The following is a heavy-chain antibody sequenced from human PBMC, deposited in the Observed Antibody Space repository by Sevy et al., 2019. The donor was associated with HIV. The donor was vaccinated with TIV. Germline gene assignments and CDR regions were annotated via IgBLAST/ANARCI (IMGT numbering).Heavy chain of an antibody. CDR2: ISYDGRNNK. J-gene: IGHJ4*02. D-gene: IGHD3-16*01. Sequence: GGSLRLYCAAFGFTFSDHRMHWVRQAPGKGLEWVAVISYDGRNNKYNVDSVKGRFTISRDNSKNTVYLQMNSLRPEDTAIYYCARDRGEILSSAFDYWGQGTLVTVSS. V-gene: IGHV3-30*03. CDR3: ARDRGEILSSAFDY. CDR1: GFTFSDHR.